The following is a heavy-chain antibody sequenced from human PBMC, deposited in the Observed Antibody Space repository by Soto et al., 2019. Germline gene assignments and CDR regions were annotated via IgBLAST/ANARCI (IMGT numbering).Heavy chain of an antibody. Sequence: SETLSLTCTVAGGSICGFYWSWIRQPPGKGLEWIGYIYYSGSTDYNPSLTSRVTMSVDTSRNQFSLKLSSVTAADTAVYYCARDAPTSSSSDYWGQGTLVTVSS. V-gene: IGHV4-59*01. CDR2: IYYSGST. CDR1: GGSICGFY. D-gene: IGHD6-13*01. CDR3: ARDAPTSSSSDY. J-gene: IGHJ4*02.